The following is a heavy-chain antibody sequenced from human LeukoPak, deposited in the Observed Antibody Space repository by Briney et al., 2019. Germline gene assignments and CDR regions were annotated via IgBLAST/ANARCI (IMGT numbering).Heavy chain of an antibody. CDR1: GFTFSDYY. J-gene: IGHJ4*02. V-gene: IGHV3-11*01. Sequence: GGSLRLSCAASGFTFSDYYMSWIRQAPGKGLEWVSYISSSGSTIYYADSVKGRFTISRDNAKNSLYLQMNSLRAADTAVYYCARVGITIFGVVIIGDYFDYWGQGTLVTVSS. CDR3: ARVGITIFGVVIIGDYFDY. D-gene: IGHD3-3*01. CDR2: ISSSGSTI.